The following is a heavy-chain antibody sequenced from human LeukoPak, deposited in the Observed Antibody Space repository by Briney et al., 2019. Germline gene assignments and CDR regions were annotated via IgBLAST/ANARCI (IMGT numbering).Heavy chain of an antibody. J-gene: IGHJ5*02. D-gene: IGHD3-10*01. CDR2: INPSGGST. CDR3: ARDFGGITMVRGVKGRSYNWFDP. Sequence: ASVKVSCKASGYTFTSYYMHWVRQAPGQGLEWMGIINPSGGSTSYAQKFQGRVTMTRDTSISTAYMELSRLRSDDTAVYYCARDFGGITMVRGVKGRSYNWFDPWGQGTLVTVSS. V-gene: IGHV1-46*01. CDR1: GYTFTSYY.